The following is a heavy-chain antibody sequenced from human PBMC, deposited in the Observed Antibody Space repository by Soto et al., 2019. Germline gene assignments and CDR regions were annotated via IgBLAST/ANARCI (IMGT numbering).Heavy chain of an antibody. V-gene: IGHV4-59*01. Sequence: PSETLSLTCTISDGSINDFYWSWIRQPPRKGLEWIGFIYYSGRTTYNPSLKGRVTISVDTSKNQFSLQLSSVTAADTAVYFCARGRRSDAYSSPSQYWGQRTAVTVSS. CDR1: DGSINDFY. CDR2: IYYSGRT. CDR3: ARGRRSDAYSSPSQY. D-gene: IGHD3-16*01. J-gene: IGHJ6*02.